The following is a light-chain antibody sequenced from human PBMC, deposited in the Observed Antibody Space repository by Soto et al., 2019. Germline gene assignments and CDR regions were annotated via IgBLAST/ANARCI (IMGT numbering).Light chain of an antibody. CDR2: EVS. J-gene: IGKJ1*01. Sequence: DVDMTQSPLSLPVTLGQPASISCRSSQSLVYSDGNTYLSWFQQRPGQSPRRLIYEVSNRESGVPDRFSGSGSGTDFTLKISRVEAEDGGVYYCMQGTHWPWTFGQGTKVEIK. CDR3: MQGTHWPWT. CDR1: QSLVYSDGNTY. V-gene: IGKV2-30*01.